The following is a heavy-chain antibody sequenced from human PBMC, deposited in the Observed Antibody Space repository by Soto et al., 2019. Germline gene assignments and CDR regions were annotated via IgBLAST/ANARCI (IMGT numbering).Heavy chain of an antibody. J-gene: IGHJ4*02. Sequence: SETLSLTCTVSGGSITTGGSYWSWIRQHPGKGLEWIGNIYPSGNTYYNPSLKSRLTISVDTSKNHFSLMVVSVTAADTSVYYGARARFQVLYGKPYFDSWGQGTLVTVSS. V-gene: IGHV4-31*03. D-gene: IGHD2-2*02. CDR3: ARARFQVLYGKPYFDS. CDR1: GGSITTGGSY. CDR2: IYPSGNT.